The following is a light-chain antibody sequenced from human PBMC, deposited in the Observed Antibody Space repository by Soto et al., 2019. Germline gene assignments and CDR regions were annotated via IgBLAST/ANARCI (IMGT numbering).Light chain of an antibody. V-gene: IGKV1-39*01. J-gene: IGKJ2*01. CDR1: RSIASY. CDR3: QQSYSTPRT. Sequence: DIQMTQSPSSLSASVGDRVTITCRASRSIASYLNWYQQKPGKAPKLLIYAASSLHSGVPSGFSGSGSGTDFTLTISSLQPEDFATYYCQQSYSTPRTFGQGTKLDIK. CDR2: AAS.